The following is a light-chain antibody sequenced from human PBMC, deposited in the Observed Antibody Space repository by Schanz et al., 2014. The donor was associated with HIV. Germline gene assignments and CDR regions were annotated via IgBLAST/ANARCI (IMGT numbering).Light chain of an antibody. CDR1: QTVSSNS. CDR3: QHYGSS. CDR2: SAS. V-gene: IGKV3-20*01. Sequence: EIVMTQSPATLSVSPGGRATLSCRASQTVSSNSLGWYQQKRGQVPRLLIYSASRRANGIPDRFSGSGSGTDFTLTISRLEPEDFAVYYCQHYGSSFGPGTKVDIK. J-gene: IGKJ3*01.